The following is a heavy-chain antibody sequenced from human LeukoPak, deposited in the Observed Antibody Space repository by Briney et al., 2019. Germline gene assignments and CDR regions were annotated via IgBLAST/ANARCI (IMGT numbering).Heavy chain of an antibody. CDR3: AALCGGDCYSNY. V-gene: IGHV3-43*02. CDR2: ISGDGGST. D-gene: IGHD2-21*02. CDR1: GFTFDDYA. J-gene: IGHJ4*02. Sequence: PGGSLRLSCAASGFTFDDYAMHWVRQAPGKGLEWVSLISGDGGSTYYADSVKGRFTISRDNSKNSLCLQMNSLRTEDTALYYCAALCGGDCYSNYWGQGTLVTVSS.